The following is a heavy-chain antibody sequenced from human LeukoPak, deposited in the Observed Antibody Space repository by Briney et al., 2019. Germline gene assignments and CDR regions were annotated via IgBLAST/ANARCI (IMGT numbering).Heavy chain of an antibody. V-gene: IGHV3-30*02. CDR1: GFTFSSYW. CDR2: IRYDGSNK. CDR3: AKDAAPYYYDSSGYSDY. Sequence: GGSLRLSCAASGFTFSSYWMSWVRQAPGKGLEWVAFIRYDGSNKYYADSVKGRFTISRDNSKNTLYLQMNSLRAEDTAVYYCAKDAAPYYYDSSGYSDYWGQGTLVTVSS. J-gene: IGHJ4*02. D-gene: IGHD3-22*01.